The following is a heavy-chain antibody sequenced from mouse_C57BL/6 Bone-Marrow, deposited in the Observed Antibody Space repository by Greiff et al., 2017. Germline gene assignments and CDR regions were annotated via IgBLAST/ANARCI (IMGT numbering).Heavy chain of an antibody. CDR2: IDPEDGDT. Sequence: VQLQQSGAELVRPGASVKLSCTASGFNIKDDYMHWVKQSPEQGLEWIGWIDPEDGDTEYASKFQGKATITADTSSNTAYLQLSSLTSEDTAVYYCTPYYYGSSYVYFDVGGTGTTVTVSA. V-gene: IGHV14-4*01. CDR1: GFNIKDDY. D-gene: IGHD1-1*01. J-gene: IGHJ1*03. CDR3: TPYYYGSSYVYFDV.